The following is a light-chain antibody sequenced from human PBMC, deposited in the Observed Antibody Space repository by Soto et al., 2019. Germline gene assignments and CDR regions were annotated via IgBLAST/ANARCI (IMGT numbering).Light chain of an antibody. Sequence: QSVLTQPASVSGSPGQSITISCTGTSSDVGGYNYVSWYQQHPGKAPKLMIYDVSNRPSGVSNRFSGSKSGNTASLTISGLQAEDEADYYCSSYTSSSNPWVFGTGTKVTVL. CDR2: DVS. CDR1: SSDVGGYNY. CDR3: SSYTSSSNPWV. J-gene: IGLJ1*01. V-gene: IGLV2-14*01.